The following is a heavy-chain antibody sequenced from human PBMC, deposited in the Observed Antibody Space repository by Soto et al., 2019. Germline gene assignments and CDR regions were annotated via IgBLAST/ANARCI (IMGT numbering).Heavy chain of an antibody. CDR3: ASILTGTGNY. V-gene: IGHV3-74*01. J-gene: IGHJ4*02. CDR2: TNPDGSDT. Sequence: EVQLVASGGGLVQPGGSLRLSCAASGFSFSTYWLHWVRQLPGKGLVWVARTNPDGSDTNYADSAKGRFTISRDNTKNTMYLQMNRLSADDTAVYFCASILTGTGNYWGQGILVTVSS. CDR1: GFSFSTYW. D-gene: IGHD1-1*01.